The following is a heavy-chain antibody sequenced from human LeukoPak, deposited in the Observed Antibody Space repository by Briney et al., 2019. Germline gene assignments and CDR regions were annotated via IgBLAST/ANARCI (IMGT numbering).Heavy chain of an antibody. CDR1: GFTFSSYA. D-gene: IGHD5-12*01. V-gene: IGHV3-23*01. CDR3: AKYPYSGYDWGYYFDY. CDR2: ISGSGGST. J-gene: IGHJ4*02. Sequence: GGSLRLSCAASGFTFSSYAMSWVRPAPGRGLEWVSAISGSGGSTYYADSVKGRFTISRDNSKNTLYLQMNSLRAEDTAVYYCAKYPYSGYDWGYYFDYWGQGTLVTVSS.